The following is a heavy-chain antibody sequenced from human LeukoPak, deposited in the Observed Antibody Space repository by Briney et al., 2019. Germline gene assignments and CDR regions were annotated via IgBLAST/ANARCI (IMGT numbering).Heavy chain of an antibody. V-gene: IGHV4-59*08. D-gene: IGHD3-10*01. J-gene: IGHJ4*02. Sequence: SETLSLTCTVPGGSISDDYWSWIRQPPGKGLEWIGYIYYSGSANYNPSLKSRVTISVDTSKNQFSLKLSSVTAADTAMYYCARRSYGAYDFDYWGQGTLVTASS. CDR2: IYYSGSA. CDR1: GGSISDDY. CDR3: ARRSYGAYDFDY.